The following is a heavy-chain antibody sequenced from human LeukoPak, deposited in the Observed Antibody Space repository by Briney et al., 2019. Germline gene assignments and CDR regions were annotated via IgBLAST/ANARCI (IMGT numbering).Heavy chain of an antibody. D-gene: IGHD5-12*01. V-gene: IGHV1-69*13. CDR1: GYIFTAYY. CDR2: IIPIFGTA. Sequence: SVKLSCKASGYIFTAYYIHWVRQAPGQGLEWMGGIIPIFGTANYAQKFQGRVTITADESTSTAYMELSSLRSEDTAVYYCAIHHSGYGHFDYWGQGTLVTVSS. CDR3: AIHHSGYGHFDY. J-gene: IGHJ4*02.